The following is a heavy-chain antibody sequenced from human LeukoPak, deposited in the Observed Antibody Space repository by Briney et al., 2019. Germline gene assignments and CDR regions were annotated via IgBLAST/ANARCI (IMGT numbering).Heavy chain of an antibody. J-gene: IGHJ6*03. D-gene: IGHD3-3*01. CDR2: IYSGGST. Sequence: GGSLRLSCAASGFTVSSNYMSWVRQAPGKGLEWVSVIYSGGSTYYADSVKGRFTISRDNSKNTLYLQMNSLRAEDTAVYYCAKVGSNYDFWSGYFNDYYYYYMDVWGKGTTVTVSS. CDR3: AKVGSNYDFWSGYFNDYYYYYMDV. CDR1: GFTVSSNY. V-gene: IGHV3-53*01.